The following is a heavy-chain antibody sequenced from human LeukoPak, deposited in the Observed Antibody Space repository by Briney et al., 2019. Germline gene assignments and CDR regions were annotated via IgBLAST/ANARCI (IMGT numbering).Heavy chain of an antibody. Sequence: GGSLRLSCAASGFTFSSYEMNWVRQAPGKGLEWVSYISSSSSTIYYADSVKGRFTISRDNAKNSLYLQMNSLRAEDTAVYYCARERVLMVYAKFDYWGQGTLVTVSS. D-gene: IGHD2-8*01. J-gene: IGHJ4*02. CDR1: GFTFSSYE. CDR3: ARERVLMVYAKFDY. CDR2: ISSSSSTI. V-gene: IGHV3-48*01.